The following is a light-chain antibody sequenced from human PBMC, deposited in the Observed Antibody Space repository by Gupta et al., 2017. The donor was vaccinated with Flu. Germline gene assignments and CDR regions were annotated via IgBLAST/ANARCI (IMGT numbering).Light chain of an antibody. CDR2: VAS. J-gene: IGKJ4*02. CDR1: ENIDNY. Sequence: PSSLSASVGDRVTITCRTSENIDNYLNWYQQKPGKAPKLLIYVASSLQGGVPSRFSGSGSGTDFTLTISNIQLEDFATYYCQQSQSTWRTFGGGTKVDI. CDR3: QQSQSTWRT. V-gene: IGKV1-39*01.